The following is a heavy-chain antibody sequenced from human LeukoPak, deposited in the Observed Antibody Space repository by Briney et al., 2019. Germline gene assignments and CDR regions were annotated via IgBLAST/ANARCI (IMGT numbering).Heavy chain of an antibody. V-gene: IGHV4-59*01. CDR2: IYYSGST. J-gene: IGHJ5*02. Sequence: SETLSLTCTVSGGSISSYYWSWIRQPPGKGLEWIGYIYYSGSTNYNPSLKSRVTISVDTSKNQFSLKLSSVTAADTAVYYCARGGTTVAGTFWFDPWGQGTLVTVSS. CDR3: ARGGTTVAGTFWFDP. CDR1: GGSISSYY. D-gene: IGHD6-19*01.